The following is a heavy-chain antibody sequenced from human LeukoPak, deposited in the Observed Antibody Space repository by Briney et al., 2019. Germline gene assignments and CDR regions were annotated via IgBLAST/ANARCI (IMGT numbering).Heavy chain of an antibody. J-gene: IGHJ4*02. V-gene: IGHV3-30*03. CDR2: ISYDGSNK. CDR1: GFTFSSYG. CDR3: ARHLSGVTGYTYGRGIDY. Sequence: GRSLRLSCAASGFTFSSYGMHWVRQAPGKGLEWVAVISYDGSNKYYADSVKGRFTISRDNSKNTLYLQMISLRAEDTAVYYCARHLSGVTGYTYGRGIDYWGQGTLVTVSS. D-gene: IGHD5-18*01.